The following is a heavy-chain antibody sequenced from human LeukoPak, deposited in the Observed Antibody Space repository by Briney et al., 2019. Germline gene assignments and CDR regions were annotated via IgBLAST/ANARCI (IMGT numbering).Heavy chain of an antibody. CDR2: IYHSGST. CDR1: GGSISSGGYY. CDR3: ASTIFGVVTVDY. V-gene: IGHV4-30-2*01. J-gene: IGHJ4*02. Sequence: SQTLSLTCTVSGGSISSGGYYWSWIRQPPGKGLEWIGYIYHSGSTYYNPSLKSRVTISVDRSKNQFSLKLSSVTAADTAVYYCASTIFGVVTVDYWGQGTQVTVSS. D-gene: IGHD3-3*01.